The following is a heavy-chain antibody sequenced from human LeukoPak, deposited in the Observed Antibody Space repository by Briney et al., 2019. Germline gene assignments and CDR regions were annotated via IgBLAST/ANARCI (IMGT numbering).Heavy chain of an antibody. CDR3: ARDMGSVAGHDY. CDR2: IYYSGST. CDR1: GGSFSGYY. J-gene: IGHJ4*02. V-gene: IGHV4-59*01. Sequence: KPSETLSLTCAVYGGSFSGYYWSWIRQPPGKGLEWIGYIYYSGSTHYNPSPKSRVTISVDTSKSQFSLKMTSVTSADTALYYCARDMGSVAGHDYWGQGTLVTVSS. D-gene: IGHD6-13*01.